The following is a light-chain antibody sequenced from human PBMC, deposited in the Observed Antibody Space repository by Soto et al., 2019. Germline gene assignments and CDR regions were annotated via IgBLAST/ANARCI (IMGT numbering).Light chain of an antibody. V-gene: IGKV3-20*01. Sequence: EIVLTQSPGTLSLSPGERATLSCRASQSVSSNYLAWYQQKPGQAPRLLIYGASSRATGIPDRFSGSGSGTDFTRTISRLEPEDFAVYYCQQYSSSPRTFGQGTKVEIK. J-gene: IGKJ1*01. CDR2: GAS. CDR3: QQYSSSPRT. CDR1: QSVSSNY.